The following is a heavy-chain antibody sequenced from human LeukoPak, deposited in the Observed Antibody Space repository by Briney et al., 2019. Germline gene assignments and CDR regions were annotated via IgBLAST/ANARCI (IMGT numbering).Heavy chain of an antibody. D-gene: IGHD4-17*01. Sequence: GGSLRLSCAASGFTFSSYGMSWVRQAPGKGLEWVSAISGSGGSTYYADSVKGRFTISRDNSKNTLYLQMNSLRAEDTAVYYCAKESTVTPGNVNWFDTWGQGTLVTVSS. CDR3: AKESTVTPGNVNWFDT. CDR1: GFTFSSYG. J-gene: IGHJ5*02. CDR2: ISGSGGST. V-gene: IGHV3-23*01.